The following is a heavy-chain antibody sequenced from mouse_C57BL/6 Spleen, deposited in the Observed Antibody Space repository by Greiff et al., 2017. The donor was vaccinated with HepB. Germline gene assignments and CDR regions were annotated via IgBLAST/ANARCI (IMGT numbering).Heavy chain of an antibody. J-gene: IGHJ4*01. CDR2: IYPGDGDT. D-gene: IGHD1-1*01. V-gene: IGHV1-82*01. Sequence: VHLVESGPELVKPGASVKISCKASGYAFSSSWMNWVKQRPGKGLEWIGRIYPGDGDTNYNGKFKGKATMTADKSSSTAYMQLSSLTSEDSAVYFCAGYYGRDYYAMDYWGQGTSVTVSS. CDR1: GYAFSSSW. CDR3: AGYYGRDYYAMDY.